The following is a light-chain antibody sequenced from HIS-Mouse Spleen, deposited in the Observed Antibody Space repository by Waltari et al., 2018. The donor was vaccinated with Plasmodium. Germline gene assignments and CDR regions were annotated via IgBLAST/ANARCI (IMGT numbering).Light chain of an antibody. V-gene: IGLV3-10*01. CDR2: EDS. CDR3: YSTDSSGNHRV. CDR1: ALPKKY. J-gene: IGLJ3*02. Sequence: SYELTQPPSLSVSPGQTARNTCSGDALPKKYAYWYQQKSGQAPGLVIYEDSKRHSGIPERFSGSSSGTMATLTISGAQVEDEADYYCYSTDSSGNHRVFGGGTKLTVL.